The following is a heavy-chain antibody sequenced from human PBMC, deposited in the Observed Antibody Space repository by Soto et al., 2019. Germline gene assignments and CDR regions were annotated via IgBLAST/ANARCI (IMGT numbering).Heavy chain of an antibody. CDR3: ARAFGYSYAYYYYYYGMDV. Sequence: LSLTCTVSGGSISSYYWSWIRQPPGKGLEWIGYIYYSGSTNYNPSLKSRVTISVDTSKNQFSLKLSSVTAADTAVYYCARAFGYSYAYYYYYYGMDVWAKGPRSPSP. D-gene: IGHD5-18*01. CDR2: IYYSGST. J-gene: IGHJ6*02. CDR1: GGSISSYY. V-gene: IGHV4-59*01.